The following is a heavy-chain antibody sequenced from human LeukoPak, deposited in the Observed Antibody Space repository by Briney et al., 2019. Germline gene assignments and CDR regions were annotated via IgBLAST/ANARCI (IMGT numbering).Heavy chain of an antibody. CDR3: ARGHYYDSSGYVDY. CDR2: IYYSGST. D-gene: IGHD3-22*01. Sequence: SETLSLTCTVSGGSISNYYWSWIRQPPGKGLEWIGYIYYSGSTNYNPSLKSRVTISVDTSKNQFSLKLSSVTAADTAVYYCARGHYYDSSGYVDYWGQGTLVTVSS. V-gene: IGHV4-59*12. J-gene: IGHJ4*02. CDR1: GGSISNYY.